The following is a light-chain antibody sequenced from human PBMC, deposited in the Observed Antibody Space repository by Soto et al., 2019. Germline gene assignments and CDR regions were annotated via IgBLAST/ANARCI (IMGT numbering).Light chain of an antibody. CDR2: LVS. Sequence: DVVMTQSPLSLPVTLGQPASISCRSSQGLVHSDGNTYVNWFQQRPGQSPRRLIYLVSVRESGVLDXXSGSGAGTDFTLRISRVEAEDSALYYCMQGTRWPYTFGQGTELEI. CDR1: QGLVHSDGNTY. V-gene: IGKV2-30*02. CDR3: MQGTRWPYT. J-gene: IGKJ2*01.